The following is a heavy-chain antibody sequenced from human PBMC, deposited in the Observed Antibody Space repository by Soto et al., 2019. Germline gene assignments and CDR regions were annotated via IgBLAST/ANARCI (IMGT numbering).Heavy chain of an antibody. V-gene: IGHV3-15*01. J-gene: IGHJ3*01. CDR2: IKRKHDGETT. CDR3: TTDLPYTWWGVITT. CDR1: GSTFRNLW. D-gene: IGHD3-16*02. Sequence: EVQLVESGGRFVKPGESLRLSCVASGSTFRNLWMAWVRQPPGKGLEWIGRIKRKHDGETTDYSAPVNGRFTNSRDDSKDTLFLQMNSLRSDDTAVYYCTTDLPYTWWGVITTWGPGIRVTVSS.